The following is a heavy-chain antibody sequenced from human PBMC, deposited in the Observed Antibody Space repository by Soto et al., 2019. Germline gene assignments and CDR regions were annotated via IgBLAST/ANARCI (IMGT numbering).Heavy chain of an antibody. CDR2: AHHSGRT. V-gene: IGHV4-4*02. Sequence: QVQLLESGPGLLKPSGTLSLTCTVSGDSMSSSNWWNWVRQPPGKGLVWIGEAHHSGRTNYNPSLKSRVTISVDRSQNHFSLQLTSVTAADTAVYYCARSEATALDYWGQGTLVTVSS. CDR1: GDSMSSSNW. J-gene: IGHJ4*02. CDR3: ARSEATALDY.